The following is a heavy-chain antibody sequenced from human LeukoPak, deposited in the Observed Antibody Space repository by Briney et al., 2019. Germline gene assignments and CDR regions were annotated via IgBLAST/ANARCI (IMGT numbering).Heavy chain of an antibody. CDR3: GRDKAEAVYYFDY. CDR1: GCSFTTFG. V-gene: IGHV1-18*01. CDR2: ISAYNGDT. D-gene: IGHD6-13*01. J-gene: IGHJ4*02. Sequence: EASVKVSYKASGCSFTTFGISWVRQAPGQGLEWMGWISAYNGDTMYAQKFQDRVTMTTDTSTNTAYMDLRSLTSDDTAVYYCGRDKAEAVYYFDYWGQGTLVTVSS.